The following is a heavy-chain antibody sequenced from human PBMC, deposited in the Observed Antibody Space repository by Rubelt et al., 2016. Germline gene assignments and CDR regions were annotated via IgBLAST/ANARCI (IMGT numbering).Heavy chain of an antibody. CDR1: GGSISSYY. CDR2: IYYSGST. V-gene: IGHV4-59*08. J-gene: IGHJ5*02. CDR3: ARQNWNDGYNWFDP. Sequence: QVQLQESGPGLVKPSETLSLTCTVSGGSISSYYWSWIRQPPGKGLEWIGYIYYSGSTYYNPSLKSRVTISVDTSKNQFSLKLSSVTAADTAVYYCARQNWNDGYNWFDPWGQGTLVTVSS. D-gene: IGHD1-1*01.